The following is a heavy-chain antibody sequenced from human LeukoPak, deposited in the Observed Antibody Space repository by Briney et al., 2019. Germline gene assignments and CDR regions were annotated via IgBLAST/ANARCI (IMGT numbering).Heavy chain of an antibody. D-gene: IGHD3-9*01. Sequence: SETLSLTCDVNDESLSGYYWTWIRQAPGKGLEWIAEINYNRQTNYNPSLKSRITISVDTSKNQFSLQLRSVTAADAAVYYCARGEPLYPESTGYRVAWFDPWGQGTPVTVSS. CDR3: ARGEPLYPESTGYRVAWFDP. CDR2: INYNRQT. CDR1: DESLSGYY. J-gene: IGHJ5*02. V-gene: IGHV4-34*01.